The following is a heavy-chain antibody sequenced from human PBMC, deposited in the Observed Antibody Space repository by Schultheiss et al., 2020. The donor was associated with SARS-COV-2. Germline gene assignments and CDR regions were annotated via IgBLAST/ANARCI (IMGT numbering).Heavy chain of an antibody. V-gene: IGHV3-20*04. Sequence: GGSLRLSCAASGFTFSSYEMNWVRQAPGKGLEWVSGINWNGGSTSYIDSVEGRFTISRDNAKNSLYLQMNSLRAEDTAVYYCARDNEYSSSWPFDYWGQGTLVTVSS. CDR1: GFTFSSYE. J-gene: IGHJ4*02. CDR3: ARDNEYSSSWPFDY. CDR2: INWNGGST. D-gene: IGHD6-13*01.